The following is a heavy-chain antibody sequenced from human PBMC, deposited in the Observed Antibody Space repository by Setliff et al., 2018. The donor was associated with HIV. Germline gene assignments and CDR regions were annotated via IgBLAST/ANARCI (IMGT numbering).Heavy chain of an antibody. CDR1: GGSISSYY. CDR2: IYSSGST. V-gene: IGHV4-4*09. CDR3: ARAYFGSGIYY. J-gene: IGHJ4*02. D-gene: IGHD3-10*01. Sequence: PSETLSLTCTVSGGSISSYYWSWIRQPPGKGLEWPGHIYSSGSTNYNPSLKSRVTISVDTSKNQFSLKLYSVTAADTAVYYCARAYFGSGIYYWGQGTLVTVSS.